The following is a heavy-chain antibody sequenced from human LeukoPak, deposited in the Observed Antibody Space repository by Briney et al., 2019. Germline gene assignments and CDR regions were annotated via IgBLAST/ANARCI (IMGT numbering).Heavy chain of an antibody. CDR3: ARMSSGWYDQVY. J-gene: IGHJ4*02. Sequence: GASVKVSCKASGYTFTSYDINWVRQATGQGLEWMGWMNPSSGNTGYAQKFQGRVTMTRNTSISTAYMELSSLRSEDTAVYYCARMSSGWYDQVYWGQGTLVTVSS. CDR1: GYTFTSYD. V-gene: IGHV1-8*01. D-gene: IGHD6-19*01. CDR2: MNPSSGNT.